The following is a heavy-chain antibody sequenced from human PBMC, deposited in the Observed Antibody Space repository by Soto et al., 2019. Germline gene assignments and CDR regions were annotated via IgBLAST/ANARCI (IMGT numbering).Heavy chain of an antibody. J-gene: IGHJ4*02. Sequence: PGGSLRLSCAASGFTFSSYSMNWVRQAPGRGLEWVSYISSSSSTIYYADSVKGRFTISRDSAKNSLYLQMNSLRAEDTAMYYCARVPSSGWTYFFDYWGLGTLVTVSS. CDR3: ARVPSSGWTYFFDY. CDR1: GFTFSSYS. D-gene: IGHD6-19*01. V-gene: IGHV3-48*01. CDR2: ISSSSSTI.